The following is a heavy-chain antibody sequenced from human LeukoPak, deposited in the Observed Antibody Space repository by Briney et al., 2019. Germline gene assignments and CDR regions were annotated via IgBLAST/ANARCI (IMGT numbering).Heavy chain of an antibody. Sequence: PSETLSLTCTVSGGSISSSSYYWGWIRQPPGKGLEWIGSIYYSGSTYYNPSLKSRVTISVDTSKNQFSLKLSSVTAADTAVYYCARRLEMATIDDAFDIGGQGTMVTVSS. CDR3: ARRLEMATIDDAFDI. CDR2: IYYSGST. CDR1: GGSISSSSYY. V-gene: IGHV4-39*01. D-gene: IGHD5-24*01. J-gene: IGHJ3*02.